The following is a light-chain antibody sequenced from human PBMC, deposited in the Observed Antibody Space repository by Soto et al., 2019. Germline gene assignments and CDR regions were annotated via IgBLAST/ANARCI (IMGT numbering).Light chain of an antibody. J-gene: IGLJ3*02. Sequence: QSALTQPASVSWSPGQSITISCTGTSRDIGYNKYVSWYQQHPGKAPRLVMYEITNRPSGVSDRFSGSKSGNTASLTISGLQAEDEADYYCSSFAMSTTWVFGGGTKLTVL. V-gene: IGLV2-14*03. CDR1: SRDIGYNKY. CDR3: SSFAMSTTWV. CDR2: EIT.